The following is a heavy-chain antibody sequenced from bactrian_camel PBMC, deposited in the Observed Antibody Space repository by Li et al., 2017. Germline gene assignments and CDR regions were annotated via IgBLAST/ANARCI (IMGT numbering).Heavy chain of an antibody. J-gene: IGHJ4*01. Sequence: VQLVESGGGSVRPGGSLRLACAVSGYTHDTFCMGWFRRGPGRSREGVAGIDSDGRVSYADSVKGRFTISKDNAKNTLYLQMSSLKPEDTAMYYCAAAESWRGMCPEGPPADDYRYWGQGTQVTVS. V-gene: IGHV3S42*01. CDR3: AAAESWRGMCPEGPPADDYRY. D-gene: IGHD2*01. CDR2: IDSDGRV. CDR1: GYTHDTFC.